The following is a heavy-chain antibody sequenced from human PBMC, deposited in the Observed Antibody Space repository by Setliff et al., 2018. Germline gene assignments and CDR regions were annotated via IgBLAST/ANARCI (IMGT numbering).Heavy chain of an antibody. V-gene: IGHV3-23*01. CDR2: ISGSGVST. CDR3: ARDGGEY. Sequence: PGGSLRLSCVGSGFTFSRYWMSWVRQAPGKGLEWVSAISGSGVSTYYADSVKGRFTISRDNSKNTLYLQMNSLRAEDTAVYYCARDGGEYWGQGTLVTVSS. D-gene: IGHD3-16*01. CDR1: GFTFSRYW. J-gene: IGHJ4*02.